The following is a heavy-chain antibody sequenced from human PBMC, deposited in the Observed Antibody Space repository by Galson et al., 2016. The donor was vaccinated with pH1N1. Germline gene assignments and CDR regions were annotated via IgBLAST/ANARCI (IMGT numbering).Heavy chain of an antibody. CDR1: GFSLSTSGVG. V-gene: IGHV2-5*01. CDR2: IYWNDDK. J-gene: IGHJ5*02. D-gene: IGHD4-17*01. Sequence: PALVNPTPTLTLTCTFSGFSLSTSGVGVGWIRQPPGKALEWLALIYWNDDKRYSPSLKSRLTITKDTSKNQVVLTMTNMDPVDTATYYCAHSLYGDYGVWFGPWGQGTLVPVSS. CDR3: AHSLYGDYGVWFGP.